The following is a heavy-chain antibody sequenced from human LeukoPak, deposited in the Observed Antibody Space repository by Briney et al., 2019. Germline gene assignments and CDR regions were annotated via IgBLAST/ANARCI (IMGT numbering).Heavy chain of an antibody. CDR1: GFTFSSYG. D-gene: IGHD3-10*01. J-gene: IGHJ3*02. V-gene: IGHV3-30*18. Sequence: GGSLRLSCAASGFTFSSYGMHWVRQAPGKGLEWVAVIPYDGSNKYYADSVKGRSTISRDNSKNTLYLQMNSLRAEDTAVYYCAKDHYYGSGSYAFDIWGQGTMVTVSS. CDR2: IPYDGSNK. CDR3: AKDHYYGSGSYAFDI.